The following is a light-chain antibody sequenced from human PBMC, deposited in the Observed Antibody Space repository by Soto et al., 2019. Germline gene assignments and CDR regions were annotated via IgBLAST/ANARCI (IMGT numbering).Light chain of an antibody. J-gene: IGKJ1*01. CDR2: GAS. V-gene: IGKV1-5*01. CDR3: QHHNSYSQT. Sequence: DIQLTQSPPTLSASVGDRVTITCRASQSIRYYLAWYQQMPGKAPKLLIYGASSLQSGVPSRFCGSGSGTEFALSLSSLQPDDFATYFCQHHNSYSQTFGQGTKVEIK. CDR1: QSIRYY.